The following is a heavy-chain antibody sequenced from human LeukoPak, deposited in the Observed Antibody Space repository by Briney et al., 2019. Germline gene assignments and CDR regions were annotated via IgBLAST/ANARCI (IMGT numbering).Heavy chain of an antibody. D-gene: IGHD3-22*01. CDR3: ARGRAYTYYRGLDP. Sequence: SETLSLTCIVSGDSINFDYWSWIRQPPGKGLEWVGCLYNNGSTSYRPSLKSRVTISVDTSKNQFSLKLNSMTTADTAVYYCARGRAYTYYRGLDPWGQGILVTVSS. CDR1: GDSINFDY. CDR2: LYNNGST. J-gene: IGHJ5*02. V-gene: IGHV4-59*01.